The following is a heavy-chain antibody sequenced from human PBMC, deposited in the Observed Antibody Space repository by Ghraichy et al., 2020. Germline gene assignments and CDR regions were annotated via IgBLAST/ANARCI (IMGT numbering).Heavy chain of an antibody. J-gene: IGHJ4*02. CDR3: ARDLPIDY. CDR1: GFTFSSYW. V-gene: IGHV3-74*01. Sequence: LSLTCAASGFTFSSYWMHWVRQAPGKGLVWVSRIHSDGSSTTYADSVKGRFTISRDNAKNTLYLQMNSLRAEDTAVYYCARDLPIDYWGQGTLVTVSS. CDR2: IHSDGSST.